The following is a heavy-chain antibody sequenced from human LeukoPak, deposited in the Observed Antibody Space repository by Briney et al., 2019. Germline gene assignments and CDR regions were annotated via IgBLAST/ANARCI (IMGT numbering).Heavy chain of an antibody. V-gene: IGHV1-46*01. CDR2: INPSCCST. CDR3: ERDNSVEDTAWWFDA. D-gene: IGHD4-23*01. CDR1: GYTFTSYY. J-gene: IGHJ5*02. Sequence: SVKVSCKASGYTFTSYYINWLRQAPAQGLEWMGIINPSCCSTSYAQKFQGRVTMTRDISQSPDYMELSSLRSEDAAVYYCERDNSVEDTAWWFDAWGQGTLVTVSS.